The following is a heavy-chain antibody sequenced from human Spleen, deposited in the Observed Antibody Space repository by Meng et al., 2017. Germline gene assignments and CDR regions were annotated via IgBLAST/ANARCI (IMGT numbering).Heavy chain of an antibody. V-gene: IGHV1-46*01. CDR1: GYTFTSYY. CDR3: ARDRYCVGGGCYDFDS. Sequence: ASVKVSCKASGYTFTSYYMHWVRQAPGQGLEWMGIINPSGGSTSYAQKFQGRVTMTRDTSTSTVYMELSSLRSEDTAVYYCARDRYCVGGGCYDFDSWGQGTLVTVSS. CDR2: INPSGGST. J-gene: IGHJ4*02. D-gene: IGHD2-15*01.